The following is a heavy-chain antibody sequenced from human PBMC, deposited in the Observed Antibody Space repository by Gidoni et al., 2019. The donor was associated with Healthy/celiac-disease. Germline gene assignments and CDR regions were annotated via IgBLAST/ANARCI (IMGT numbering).Heavy chain of an antibody. D-gene: IGHD6-19*01. CDR3: ARFVAVAVDNWFDP. CDR2: IIPICGTA. Sequence: QVQLVQSGAEVKKPGSSVEVSCKSSGGTFSSYAISWVRQAPGQGLEWMGGIIPICGTANYAQKFQGRVTITADKSTSTAYMELSSLRSEDTAVYYCARFVAVAVDNWFDPWGQGTLVTVSS. V-gene: IGHV1-69*06. CDR1: GGTFSSYA. J-gene: IGHJ5*02.